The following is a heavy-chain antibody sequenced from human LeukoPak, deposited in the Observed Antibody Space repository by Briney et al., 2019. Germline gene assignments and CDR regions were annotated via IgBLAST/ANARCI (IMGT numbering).Heavy chain of an antibody. Sequence: GGSLTLSCAASGFTFSSYWMSWVRQAPGKGLEWVANIKQDGSEKYYVDSEKGRFTISRDNAKNSLYLQMNSLRAEDTAVYYCARDPGYYDSSGYYYYWFDPWGQGTLVTVSS. V-gene: IGHV3-7*01. CDR1: GFTFSSYW. D-gene: IGHD3-22*01. CDR3: ARDPGYYDSSGYYYYWFDP. CDR2: IKQDGSEK. J-gene: IGHJ5*02.